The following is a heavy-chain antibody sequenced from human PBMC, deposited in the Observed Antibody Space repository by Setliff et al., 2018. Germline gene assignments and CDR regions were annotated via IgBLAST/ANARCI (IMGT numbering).Heavy chain of an antibody. J-gene: IGHJ4*01. V-gene: IGHV3-23*01. CDR1: GFTFSSFA. CDR3: AKEIQPRRGPVYDSSGLAFDY. CDR2: INVGGTNT. Sequence: GGSLRLSCAASGFTFSSFAMSWVRQAPGKRLEWVPIINVGGTNTYYRDSVKGRFTISRDNSKSTLYLQMNSLRAEDTAIYYCAKEIQPRRGPVYDSSGLAFDYWGQGTLVTVSS. D-gene: IGHD3-22*01.